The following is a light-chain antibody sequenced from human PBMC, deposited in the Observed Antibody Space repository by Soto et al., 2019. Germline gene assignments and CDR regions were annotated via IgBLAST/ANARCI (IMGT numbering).Light chain of an antibody. CDR3: QQRSNWLIT. V-gene: IGKV3-11*01. J-gene: IGKJ5*01. Sequence: EIVMTQSPATLSVYNGERATLSCRASQSVSNYLAWYQQKPGQAPRLLIYDASNRATGIPARFSGSGSGTDFTLTISSLEPEDFAVYYCQQRSNWLITFCQVTRLEIK. CDR1: QSVSNY. CDR2: DAS.